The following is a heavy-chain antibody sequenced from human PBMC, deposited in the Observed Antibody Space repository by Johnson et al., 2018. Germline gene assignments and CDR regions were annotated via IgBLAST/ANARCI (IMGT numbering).Heavy chain of an antibody. CDR3: AKSALDWRQNRLAARAFDY. CDR1: GGTFSSYA. J-gene: IGHJ4*02. CDR2: IIPIFGIA. V-gene: IGHV1-69*17. D-gene: IGHD3-9*01. Sequence: QVQLVQSGAEVKKPGSSVKVSCKASGGTFSSYAISWVRQAPGQGLEWMGGIIPIFGIANYAQKFQGRVTITADTSTSTAYMELGSLRSEDTAVYYCAKSALDWRQNRLAARAFDYWGQGTLVTVSS.